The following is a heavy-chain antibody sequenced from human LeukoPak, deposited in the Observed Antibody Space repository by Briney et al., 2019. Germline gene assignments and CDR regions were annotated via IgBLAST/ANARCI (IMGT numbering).Heavy chain of an antibody. CDR3: ANVPLGTS. Sequence: PGGSLRLSCAASAFTFSTCSMNWVRQAPGKGLEWVAVISYDGSNKYYADSVKGRFTISRDNSKNTLYLQMNSLRAEDTAVYYCANVPLGTSWGQGTLVTVSS. J-gene: IGHJ4*02. V-gene: IGHV3-30*18. CDR2: ISYDGSNK. CDR1: AFTFSTCS.